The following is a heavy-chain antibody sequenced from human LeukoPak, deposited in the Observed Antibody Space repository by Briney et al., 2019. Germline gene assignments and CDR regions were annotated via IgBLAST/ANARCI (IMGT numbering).Heavy chain of an antibody. Sequence: EGSLRLSCAASGFSLSNYEMYWVRPAPGKGLEWVSAISDGGDYTSYADSVRGRFTISRDNDRKTLSLQMYRLRPEDTAVYYCAKDTTIGKYCTNGVCSPYDYWGQGTLVTVSS. J-gene: IGHJ4*02. V-gene: IGHV3-23*01. CDR2: ISDGGDYT. D-gene: IGHD2-8*01. CDR1: GFSLSNYE. CDR3: AKDTTIGKYCTNGVCSPYDY.